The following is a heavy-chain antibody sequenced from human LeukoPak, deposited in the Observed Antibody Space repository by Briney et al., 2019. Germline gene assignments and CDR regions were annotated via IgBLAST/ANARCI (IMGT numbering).Heavy chain of an antibody. J-gene: IGHJ4*02. CDR1: GFSFSRFA. V-gene: IGHV3-23*01. CDR3: AKLYSTGWYYFDY. Sequence: PGGSLRRSCAASGFSFSRFAMSWVRQAPGKGLEWVATISGSAGGTYYADSVKGRVTISRDNSKNTVYLQMNSLRAEDTAVYYCAKLYSTGWYYFDYWGQGTLVTVSS. CDR2: ISGSAGGT. D-gene: IGHD6-19*01.